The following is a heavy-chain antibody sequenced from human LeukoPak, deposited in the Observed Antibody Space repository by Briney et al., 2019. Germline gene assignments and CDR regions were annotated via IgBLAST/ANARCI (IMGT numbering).Heavy chain of an antibody. CDR3: ARHGPRFPTIFGVVIPGPDI. D-gene: IGHD3-3*01. CDR1: EYTFTSYW. CDR2: IYPDDSDT. Sequence: GESLKISCKGSEYTFTSYWIGWVRQMPGKGLEWMGIIYPDDSDTRYSPSFQGQVSISADKSISTAYLQWSSLKASDTAMYYCARHGPRFPTIFGVVIPGPDIWGQGTMVTVSS. J-gene: IGHJ3*02. V-gene: IGHV5-51*01.